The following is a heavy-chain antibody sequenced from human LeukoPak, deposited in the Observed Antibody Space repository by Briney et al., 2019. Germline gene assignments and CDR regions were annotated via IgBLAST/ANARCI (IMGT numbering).Heavy chain of an antibody. Sequence: GGSLRLSCAASGFTFSSYAMSWVRQAPGKGLEWVSTISGGGGTPYYADSVKGRFTISRDNSKNTLFLQMNSLRAEDTAVYYCARDIPYDSRGYQFHGYWGQGTMVTVSA. J-gene: IGHJ4*02. CDR2: ISGGGGTP. CDR1: GFTFSSYA. CDR3: ARDIPYDSRGYQFHGY. V-gene: IGHV3-23*01. D-gene: IGHD3-10*01.